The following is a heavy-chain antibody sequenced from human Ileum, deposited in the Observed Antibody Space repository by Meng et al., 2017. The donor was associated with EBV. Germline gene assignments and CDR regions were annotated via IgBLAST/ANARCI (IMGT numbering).Heavy chain of an antibody. CDR3: ARRGGYDILTPVGWFDP. CDR2: KYHSGST. V-gene: IGHV4-30-4*01. CDR1: GGSISSSGNY. D-gene: IGHD3-9*01. Sequence: QGLLQESGPGLVRPSETLSLTSAVSGGSISSSGNYWSWIRQPPGKGLEWIGYKYHSGSTYYNPSLKSRVTMSVDTSRNQFSLKLSSVTAADTAVYYCARRGGYDILTPVGWFDPWGQGTLVTVSS. J-gene: IGHJ5*02.